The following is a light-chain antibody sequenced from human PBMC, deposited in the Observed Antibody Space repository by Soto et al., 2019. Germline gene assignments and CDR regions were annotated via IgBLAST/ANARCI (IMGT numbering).Light chain of an antibody. Sequence: IHLTQSPSSLSASVGGTVTFISRPSQAISNYLAWYQQKPGRAPEVLIYTASTLQSGVPSRFSGRGSGTDFTLTISSLQPEDFATYYCQQHNSDPPITFGQGTRLDIK. CDR2: TAS. V-gene: IGKV1-9*01. CDR3: QQHNSDPPIT. J-gene: IGKJ5*01. CDR1: QAISNY.